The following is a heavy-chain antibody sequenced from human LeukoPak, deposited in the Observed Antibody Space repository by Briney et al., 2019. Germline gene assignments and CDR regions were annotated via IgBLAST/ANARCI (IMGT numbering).Heavy chain of an antibody. Sequence: GGSLRLSCAASGFTFSNYGMHWVRQAPGKGLEWVAFIRYDGSNKDYADSVKGRFTISRDNSKNTLNLQMNSLRAEDTAVYYCAKDGYNYSDYWGQGTLVTVSS. CDR2: IRYDGSNK. CDR3: AKDGYNYSDY. CDR1: GFTFSNYG. V-gene: IGHV3-30*02. J-gene: IGHJ4*02. D-gene: IGHD5-24*01.